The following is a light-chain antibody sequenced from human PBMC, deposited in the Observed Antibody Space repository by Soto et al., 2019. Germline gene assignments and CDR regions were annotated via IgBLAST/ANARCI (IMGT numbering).Light chain of an antibody. Sequence: LTQPASVSGSPGQSITISCTGTSSDVGGYNYVSWYQQHPGKAPKFMIYDVSNRPSGVSNRFSGSKSGNTASLTISGLQAEDEADYYCSSYTSSSTYVFGTGTKVTVL. CDR3: SSYTSSSTYV. V-gene: IGLV2-14*01. CDR2: DVS. CDR1: SSDVGGYNY. J-gene: IGLJ1*01.